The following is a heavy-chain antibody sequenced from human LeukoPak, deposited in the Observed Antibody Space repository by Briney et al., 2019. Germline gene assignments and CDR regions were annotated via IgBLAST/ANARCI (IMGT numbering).Heavy chain of an antibody. CDR2: IYYSGST. D-gene: IGHD3-3*01. J-gene: IGHJ4*02. V-gene: IGHV4-39*01. Sequence: AETLCVTCTVSGGSISSSSYYWGWIRQPPGKGLEWIGSIYYSGSTYYNPSFKSRVTISVDTSKNQFSLKLSSVTAADTAVYYCARQVRFLEWLSLNWGQGTLVTVSS. CDR1: GGSISSSSYY. CDR3: ARQVRFLEWLSLN.